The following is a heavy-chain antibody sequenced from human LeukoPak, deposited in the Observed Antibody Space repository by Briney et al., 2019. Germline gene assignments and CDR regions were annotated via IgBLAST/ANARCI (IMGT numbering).Heavy chain of an antibody. Sequence: PGGSLRLSCAASGFTFSSYAMHWVRQAPGKGLEWVAVISYDGSNKYYADSVKGRFTISRDNSKNTLYLQMNSLRAEDTAVYYCARDPLLWFGSYYVDYWGQGTLVTVSS. D-gene: IGHD3-10*01. CDR2: ISYDGSNK. V-gene: IGHV3-30*01. CDR3: ARDPLLWFGSYYVDY. CDR1: GFTFSSYA. J-gene: IGHJ4*02.